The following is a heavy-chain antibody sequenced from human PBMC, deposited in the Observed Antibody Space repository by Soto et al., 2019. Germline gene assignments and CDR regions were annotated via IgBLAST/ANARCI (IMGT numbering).Heavy chain of an antibody. Sequence: QITLKESGPTLVRPTQTLTLTYTFSGFSLTTSGVGVGWIRQPPGKALEWLAVIYWDDDKRYSSSLKSRLTITKDTSKNQVVLTMTNMDPVDTATYYCAHHPYYGLGSYSFYYWGQGTLVTVSS. CDR3: AHHPYYGLGSYSFYY. CDR1: GFSLTTSGVG. J-gene: IGHJ4*02. D-gene: IGHD3-10*01. CDR2: IYWDDDK. V-gene: IGHV2-5*02.